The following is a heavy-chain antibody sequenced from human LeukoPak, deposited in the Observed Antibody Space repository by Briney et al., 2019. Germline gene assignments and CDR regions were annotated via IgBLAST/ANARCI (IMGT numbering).Heavy chain of an antibody. V-gene: IGHV3-23*01. CDR1: GFTFSSYA. J-gene: IGHJ4*02. CDR2: ISGSGGST. D-gene: IGHD3-22*01. CDR3: AKDYYYDSSLFDY. Sequence: GGSLRLSCAASGFTFSSYAMSWVRQAPGKGLEGVSAISGSGGSTYYADSVKGRFTISRDNSKNTLYLQMNSLRAEDTAVYYCAKDYYYDSSLFDYWGQGTLDTVSS.